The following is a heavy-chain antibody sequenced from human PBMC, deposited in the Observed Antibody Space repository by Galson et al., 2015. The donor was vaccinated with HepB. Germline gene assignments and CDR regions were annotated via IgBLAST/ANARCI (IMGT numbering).Heavy chain of an antibody. Sequence: SLRLSCAASGFSFSDYLMGWVRQAPGKGLEWVANIKQKGSEKAYVDSVKGRFVISRDNAHNSLYLQMDSLRVEDTAVYYCTRMGGLGWQRTPNWFGAWGHGTLVTVSS. V-gene: IGHV3-7*01. CDR3: TRMGGLGWQRTPNWFGA. D-gene: IGHD3-16*01. CDR2: IKQKGSEK. J-gene: IGHJ5*01. CDR1: GFSFSDYL.